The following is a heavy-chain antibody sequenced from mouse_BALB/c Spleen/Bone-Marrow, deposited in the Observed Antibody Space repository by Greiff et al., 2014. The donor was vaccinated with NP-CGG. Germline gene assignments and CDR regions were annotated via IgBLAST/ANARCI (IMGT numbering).Heavy chain of an antibody. J-gene: IGHJ2*01. CDR3: ARHDYDEENFDY. CDR1: GFTFSSYG. CDR2: ISSGGSYT. V-gene: IGHV5-6*01. Sequence: VQLQQSGGDLVKPGGSLKLSCAASGFTFSSYGMSWVRQTPDKRLEWVATISSGGSYTYYPDSVKGRFTISRDNAKNTLYLQMSSLKSEDTAMYYCARHDYDEENFDYWGQGTTLTVSS. D-gene: IGHD2-4*01.